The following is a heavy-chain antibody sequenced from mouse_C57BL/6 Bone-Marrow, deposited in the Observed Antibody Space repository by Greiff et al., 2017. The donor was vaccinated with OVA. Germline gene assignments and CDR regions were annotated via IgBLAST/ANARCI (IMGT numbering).Heavy chain of an antibody. CDR2: ILPGSGST. CDR1: GYTFTGYW. V-gene: IGHV1-9*01. D-gene: IGHD2-3*01. Sequence: VQLQQSGAELMKPGASVKLSCKATGYTFTGYWIEWVKQRPGHGLEWIGEILPGSGSTNYNEKFKGKATFTAATSSNTAYIQLSSLTTEDSAIDYCARGGYYAGDYAMDYWGQGTSVTVSS. J-gene: IGHJ4*01. CDR3: ARGGYYAGDYAMDY.